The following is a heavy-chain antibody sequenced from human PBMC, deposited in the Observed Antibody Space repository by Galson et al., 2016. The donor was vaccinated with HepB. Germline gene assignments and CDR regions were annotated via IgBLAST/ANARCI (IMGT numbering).Heavy chain of an antibody. Sequence: SLRLSCAASGFTFTSYVMTWVRQAPGKGLEWVSSISPSSDYIYHADSVKGRFTISRDNAKKSLYLQMSSLRGDDTAIYYCVRNLFTGGADCSVDYRGQGTPVTVSA. CDR2: ISPSSDYI. CDR1: GFTFTSYV. CDR3: VRNLFTGGADCSVDY. V-gene: IGHV3-21*01. J-gene: IGHJ4*02. D-gene: IGHD2-21*02.